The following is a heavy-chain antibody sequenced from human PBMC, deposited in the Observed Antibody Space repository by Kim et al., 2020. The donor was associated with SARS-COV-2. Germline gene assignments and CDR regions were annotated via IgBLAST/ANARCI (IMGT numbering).Heavy chain of an antibody. D-gene: IGHD3-22*01. CDR2: ISSSGSTI. CDR3: ARDGDSSGPLPFDY. V-gene: IGHV3-48*03. Sequence: GGSLRLSCAASGFTFSSYEMNWVRQAPGKGLEWVSYISSSGSTIYYADSVKGRFTISRDNAKNSLYLQMNSLRAEDTAVYYCARDGDSSGPLPFDYWGQGTLVTVSS. CDR1: GFTFSSYE. J-gene: IGHJ4*02.